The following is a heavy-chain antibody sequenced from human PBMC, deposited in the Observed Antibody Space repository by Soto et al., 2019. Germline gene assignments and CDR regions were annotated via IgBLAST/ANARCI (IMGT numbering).Heavy chain of an antibody. D-gene: IGHD3-10*01. Sequence: SVGSLRLSCAASGFTVSGNYLSWVRQAPGKGLEWVSVIYSGGSTYYTDSVKGRFTISRDNSKNTLYLQMNSLRAEDTAVYFCASATYGSGSYYWFDPWGQGALVTVSS. CDR1: GFTVSGNY. J-gene: IGHJ5*02. V-gene: IGHV3-53*01. CDR2: IYSGGST. CDR3: ASATYGSGSYYWFDP.